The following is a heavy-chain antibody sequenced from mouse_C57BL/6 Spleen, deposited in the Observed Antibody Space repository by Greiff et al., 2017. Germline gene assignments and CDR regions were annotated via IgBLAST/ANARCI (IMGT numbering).Heavy chain of an antibody. J-gene: IGHJ3*01. CDR2: IYPGSGNT. V-gene: IGHV1-66*01. Sequence: QVQLQQSGPELVKPGASVKISCKASGYSFTSYYIHWVKQRPGQGLEWIGWIYPGSGNTKYNEKFKGKATLTADTSSSTAYMQLSSLTSEDSAVYYCARGDDYDGDWFAYWGQGTLVTVSA. CDR3: ARGDDYDGDWFAY. D-gene: IGHD2-4*01. CDR1: GYSFTSYY.